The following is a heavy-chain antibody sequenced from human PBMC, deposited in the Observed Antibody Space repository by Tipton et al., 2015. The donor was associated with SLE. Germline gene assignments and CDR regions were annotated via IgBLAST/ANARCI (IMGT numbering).Heavy chain of an antibody. D-gene: IGHD6-19*01. CDR1: GGSIFSYY. J-gene: IGHJ4*02. V-gene: IGHV4-59*01. Sequence: LRLSCTVSGGSIFSYYWSWIRQHPGKRLEWIGYIYFSGSATYNPSLKSRVTMSVDTSKSQFSLRLTSVTAADTAVYYCVSGAVAGLGKYYFDSWGQGNLVTVSS. CDR3: VSGAVAGLGKYYFDS. CDR2: IYFSGSA.